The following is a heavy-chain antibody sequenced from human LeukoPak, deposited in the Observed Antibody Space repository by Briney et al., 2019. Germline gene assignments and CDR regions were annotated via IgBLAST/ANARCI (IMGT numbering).Heavy chain of an antibody. J-gene: IGHJ5*02. CDR2: ISGSGGST. V-gene: IGHV3-23*01. CDR3: AKDPKYQLPPNWFDP. CDR1: GFTFSSYA. Sequence: PGGSLRLSCVASGFTFSSYAMSWVRQAPGKGLEWVSAISGSGGSTYYADSVKGRFTISRDNSKNTLYLQMNSLRAEDTAVYYCAKDPKYQLPPNWFDPWGQGTLVTVSS. D-gene: IGHD2-2*01.